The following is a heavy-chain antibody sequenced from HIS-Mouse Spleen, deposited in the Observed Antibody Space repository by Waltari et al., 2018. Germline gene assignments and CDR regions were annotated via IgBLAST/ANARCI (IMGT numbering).Heavy chain of an antibody. CDR2: INHSGST. J-gene: IGHJ2*01. CDR3: ARVRTGDPSYWYFDL. CDR1: GGSFSGYY. Sequence: QVQLQQWGAGLLKPSETLSLTCAVYGGSFSGYYWRWLRQPPGKGLEWIGEINHSGSTNYNPSLKSRVTISVDTSKNQFSLKLSSVTAADTAVYYCARVRTGDPSYWYFDLWGRGTLVTVSS. V-gene: IGHV4-34*01. D-gene: IGHD7-27*01.